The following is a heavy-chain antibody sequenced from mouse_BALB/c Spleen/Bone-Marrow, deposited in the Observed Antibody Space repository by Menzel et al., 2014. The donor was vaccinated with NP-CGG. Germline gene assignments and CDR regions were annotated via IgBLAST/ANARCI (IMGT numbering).Heavy chain of an antibody. Sequence: VQLQQSGAELVKPGASVKLSCTASGFNIKDTYMHWVKQRPEQGLEWIGRIDPANGNTKYDPKFQGKATITADTSSNAAYMQLSSLTAEDSAVYYCARRGISWFAYWGQGTLVTVSA. J-gene: IGHJ3*01. CDR1: GFNIKDTY. CDR2: IDPANGNT. CDR3: ARRGISWFAY. V-gene: IGHV14-3*02.